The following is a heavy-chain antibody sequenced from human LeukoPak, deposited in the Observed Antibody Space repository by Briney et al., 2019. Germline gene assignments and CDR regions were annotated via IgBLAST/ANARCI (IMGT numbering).Heavy chain of an antibody. CDR1: GGSISSSSYY. J-gene: IGHJ6*03. CDR3: AKDGVRGVEDSYYYMDV. V-gene: IGHV4-39*07. CDR2: IHYSGST. Sequence: SETLSLTCTVSGGSISSSSYYWGWIRQPPGKGLEWIGSIHYSGSTNYNPSPKSRVTISVDTSKNQFSLKLSSVTAEDTALYYCAKDGVRGVEDSYYYMDVWGKGTTVTISS. D-gene: IGHD3-10*01.